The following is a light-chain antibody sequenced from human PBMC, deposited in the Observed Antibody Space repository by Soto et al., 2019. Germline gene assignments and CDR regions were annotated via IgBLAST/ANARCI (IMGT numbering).Light chain of an antibody. CDR3: SSYTSSSTLFV. Sequence: QSALTQPASVSGSPGQSLTISCTGTSSDVGGYNYVSWYQQHPGKAPKLIIYDVSNRPSGVSYRFSGSKSGNTASLTISGLQAEDEADYYCSSYTSSSTLFVFGTGTQLTVL. V-gene: IGLV2-14*01. CDR1: SSDVGGYNY. CDR2: DVS. J-gene: IGLJ7*01.